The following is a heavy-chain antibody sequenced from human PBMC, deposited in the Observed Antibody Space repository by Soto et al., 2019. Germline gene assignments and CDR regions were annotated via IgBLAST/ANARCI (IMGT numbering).Heavy chain of an antibody. J-gene: IGHJ4*02. CDR1: GFTFSSYS. V-gene: IGHV3-21*01. CDR3: ARAVRPYSGYDY. CDR2: ISSSSSYI. Sequence: VQLVQSGAEVKKPGGSLRLSCAASGFTFSSYSMNWVRQAPGKGLEWVSSISSSSSYIYYADSVKGRFTISRDNAKNSLYLQMNSLRAEDTAVYYCARAVRPYSGYDYWGQGTLVTVSS. D-gene: IGHD5-12*01.